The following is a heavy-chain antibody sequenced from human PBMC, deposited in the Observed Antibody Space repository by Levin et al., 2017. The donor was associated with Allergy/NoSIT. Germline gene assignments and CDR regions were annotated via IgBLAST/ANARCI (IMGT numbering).Heavy chain of an antibody. V-gene: IGHV3-48*04. CDR2: ISSSSSTI. CDR1: GFTFSSYN. Sequence: GESLKISCAASGFTFSSYNMNWVRQAPGKGLEWVSYISSSSSTIYYADSVRGRFTISRDNAKNSLYLQMNNPRAEDTAVYYCARARSTIGPGSGPYYFDYWGQGTLVTVSS. D-gene: IGHD2-15*01. CDR3: ARARSTIGPGSGPYYFDY. J-gene: IGHJ4*02.